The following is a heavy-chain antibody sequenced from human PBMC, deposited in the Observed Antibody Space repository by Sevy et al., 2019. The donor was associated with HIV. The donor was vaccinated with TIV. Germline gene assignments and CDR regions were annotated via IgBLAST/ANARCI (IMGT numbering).Heavy chain of an antibody. CDR1: GYTLTALS. CDR3: ATTKDYYESSGDPFDY. CDR2: FDPEDGER. Sequence: ASVKVSCKVSGYTLTALSMHWVRQTPGKGLEWMGSFDPEDGERIYAQKFHVRVAMTEDTSTDTAYMELSSLRSEDTAVYYCATTKDYYESSGDPFDYWGQGTLVTVSS. V-gene: IGHV1-24*01. D-gene: IGHD3-22*01. J-gene: IGHJ4*02.